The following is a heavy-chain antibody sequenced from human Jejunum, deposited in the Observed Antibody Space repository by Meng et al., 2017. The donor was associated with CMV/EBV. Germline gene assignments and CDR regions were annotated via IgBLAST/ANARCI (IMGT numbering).Heavy chain of an antibody. D-gene: IGHD2-2*01. Sequence: QAPGKGLEGVALIRYDGSNKYYADSVKGRFTISRDNSKSTLYLQMNSLRAEDTAVYYCAKDLVYCSSTSCYAPPPYYNYYGMDVWGQGTTVTVSS. CDR3: AKDLVYCSSTSCYAPPPYYNYYGMDV. CDR2: IRYDGSNK. V-gene: IGHV3-30*02. J-gene: IGHJ6*02.